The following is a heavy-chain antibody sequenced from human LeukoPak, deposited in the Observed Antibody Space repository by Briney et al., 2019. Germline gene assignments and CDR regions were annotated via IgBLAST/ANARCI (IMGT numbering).Heavy chain of an antibody. V-gene: IGHV3-48*04. J-gene: IGHJ4*02. D-gene: IGHD6-13*01. CDR2: ISYSGSSI. CDR3: ARAISNTWLFDS. Sequence: PGGSLRLSCAASGFTFSSYSMNWVRQAPGKGLEWVSYISYSGSSIYYYADSVRGRFTVSRDNTKNTLYLQMNSLRAEDTAVYYCARAISNTWLFDSWGQGTLVTVSS. CDR1: GFTFSSYS.